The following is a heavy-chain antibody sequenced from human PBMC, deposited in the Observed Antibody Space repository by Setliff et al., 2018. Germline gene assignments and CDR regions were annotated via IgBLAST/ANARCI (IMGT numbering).Heavy chain of an antibody. V-gene: IGHV4-4*08. J-gene: IGHJ4*02. CDR1: GGSMTDFF. CDR2: IYTKGSI. Sequence: SETLSLTCSVAGGSMTDFFWHWIRQSPGKGLEWIGYIYTKGSINYNPSLRGRVTMSVDRSRNQFSLTLRSVTAADMAVYYCARGLNTESWTPLYWSPGTLVTVSS. D-gene: IGHD2-15*01. CDR3: ARGLNTESWTPLY.